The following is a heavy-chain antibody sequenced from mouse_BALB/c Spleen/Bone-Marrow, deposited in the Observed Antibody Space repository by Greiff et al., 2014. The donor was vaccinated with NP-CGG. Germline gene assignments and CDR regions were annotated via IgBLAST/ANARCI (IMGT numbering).Heavy chain of an antibody. Sequence: SGAELVNLGASVKLSCKASGYTFTIYDLYWVKQRPGQGLERIGDINPSNGATNFNERFKSKATLTIDKSSSTAYMQLSSLTSEDSAVYYCTRGGYGNGFDYWGQGTALTVSS. D-gene: IGHD2-10*02. CDR1: GYTFTIYD. CDR3: TRGGYGNGFDY. V-gene: IGHV1S16*01. J-gene: IGHJ2*01. CDR2: INPSNGAT.